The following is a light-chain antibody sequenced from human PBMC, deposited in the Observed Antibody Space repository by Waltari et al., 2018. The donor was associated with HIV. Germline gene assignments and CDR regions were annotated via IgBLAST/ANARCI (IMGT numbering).Light chain of an antibody. Sequence: QSALTQPASVSGSPGQSITISCTGTSSDVGGYNYVSWYQQHPGKTPKLMVYDVTKRPSGVSNRFSGSKSGTTACLTISGLQAEDEADYYCSSYTTSRTVVFGGGTKLTVL. CDR1: SSDVGGYNY. J-gene: IGLJ2*01. V-gene: IGLV2-14*03. CDR2: DVT. CDR3: SSYTTSRTVV.